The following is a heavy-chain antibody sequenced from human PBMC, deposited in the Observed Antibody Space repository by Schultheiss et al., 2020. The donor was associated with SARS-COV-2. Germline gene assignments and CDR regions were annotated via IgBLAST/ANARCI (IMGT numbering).Heavy chain of an antibody. CDR3: ARMIAVAGFDYYCGMDV. D-gene: IGHD6-19*01. Sequence: SGPTLVKPTQTLTLTCTFSGFSLSTSGVGVGWIRQPPGKALEWLALIYWDDDKRYSPSLKSRLTITKDTSKNQVVLTMTNMDPVDTATYYCARMIAVAGFDYYCGMDVWGQGTTVTVSS. V-gene: IGHV2-5*02. CDR1: GFSLSTSGVG. J-gene: IGHJ6*02. CDR2: IYWDDDK.